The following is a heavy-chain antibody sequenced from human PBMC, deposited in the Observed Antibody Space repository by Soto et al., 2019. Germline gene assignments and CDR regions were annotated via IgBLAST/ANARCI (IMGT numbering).Heavy chain of an antibody. V-gene: IGHV3-49*05. D-gene: IGHD3-10*01. CDR2: IRSKAYGGTT. CDR3: TRDLVEWELLWFGELS. CDR1: GFTFGDYA. Sequence: EVQLVESGGGLVKPGRSLRLSCTATGFTFGDYAMSWFRQAPGMWLEWVGFIRSKAYGGTTEYAASVKGRFTISRDDHKSIAYLQMNSLKTEDTAVYYCTRDLVEWELLWFGELSWGQGTLVTVSS. J-gene: IGHJ5*02.